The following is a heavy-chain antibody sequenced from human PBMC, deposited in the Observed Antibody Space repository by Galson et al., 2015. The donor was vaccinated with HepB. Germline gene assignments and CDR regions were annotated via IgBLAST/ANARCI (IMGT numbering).Heavy chain of an antibody. CDR1: GYTFTNYW. D-gene: IGHD2-21*01. Sequence: QSGAEVKKPGESLRISCGASGYTFTNYWIGWVRQRPGKGLEWMGIIYPGASDTRYSPSFQGQVTISVDQSISTAYLQWRSLKASGTATYYCARGGGAFPIFDYWGQGTLVTVS. J-gene: IGHJ4*02. CDR2: IYPGASDT. V-gene: IGHV5-51*01. CDR3: ARGGGAFPIFDY.